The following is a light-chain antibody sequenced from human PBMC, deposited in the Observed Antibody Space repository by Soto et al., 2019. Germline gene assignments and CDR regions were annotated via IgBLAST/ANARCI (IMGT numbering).Light chain of an antibody. V-gene: IGLV8-61*01. J-gene: IGLJ3*02. CDR3: VLYMGSGIWV. Sequence: QTVVTQEPSFSVSPGRTVTLTCGLSSGSVSTSYYPSWYQQTPRQAPRTLIYSTNTRSSGGPDRFSGSIPVNKAAPTPTGAEAHEECDSYCVLYMGSGIWVFGGGTKLTVL. CDR1: SGSVSTSYY. CDR2: STN.